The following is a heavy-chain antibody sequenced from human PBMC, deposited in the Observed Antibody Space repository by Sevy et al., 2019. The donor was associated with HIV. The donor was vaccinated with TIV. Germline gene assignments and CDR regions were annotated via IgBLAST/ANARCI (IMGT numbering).Heavy chain of an antibody. V-gene: IGHV3-23*01. CDR2: ISGSGGST. D-gene: IGHD6-13*01. CDR3: AKDTYSSSWATGDAFDI. J-gene: IGHJ3*02. Sequence: GGSLRLSCAASGFTFSSYAMSWVRQAPGKGLEWVSAISGSGGSTYYADSVKGRFTISRDNSKNTLYLQMNSLRAEETAVYYCAKDTYSSSWATGDAFDIWGQGTMVTVSS. CDR1: GFTFSSYA.